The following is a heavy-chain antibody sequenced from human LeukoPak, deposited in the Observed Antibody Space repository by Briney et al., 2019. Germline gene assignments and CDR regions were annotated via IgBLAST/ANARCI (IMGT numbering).Heavy chain of an antibody. CDR1: GFTFSSYS. CDR3: ARFGSGYYQFDY. V-gene: IGHV3-21*01. CDR2: ISSSSYI. Sequence: PGGSLRLSCAASGFTFSSYSMNWVRQAPGKGLEWVSSISSSSYIYYADSVKGRFTISRDNAKNSLYLQMDSLRAEDTAVYYCARFGSGYYQFDYWGQGTLVTVSS. D-gene: IGHD3-22*01. J-gene: IGHJ4*02.